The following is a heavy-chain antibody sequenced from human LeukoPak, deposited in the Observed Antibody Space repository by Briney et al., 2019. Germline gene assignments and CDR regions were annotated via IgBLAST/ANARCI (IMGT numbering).Heavy chain of an antibody. CDR1: GASISPHF. Sequence: SETLSLTCNVSGASISPHFWSWIRQPPGKGLEWVGYVYYSGIATYNPSLKSRATISVDMSKNQVSLRLTSVTAGDTAIYYCAKGTHPYCSSTSCPDAFDIWGQGTMVTVSS. J-gene: IGHJ3*02. V-gene: IGHV4-59*11. D-gene: IGHD2-2*01. CDR2: VYYSGIA. CDR3: AKGTHPYCSSTSCPDAFDI.